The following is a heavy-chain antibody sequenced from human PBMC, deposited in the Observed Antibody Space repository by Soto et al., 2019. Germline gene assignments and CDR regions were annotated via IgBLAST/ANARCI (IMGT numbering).Heavy chain of an antibody. D-gene: IGHD3-10*01. Sequence: DVQLLESGGGVVQPGGSLRLSCAASGFVFRNLTMNWVRQAPGKGLEYVAIISFNGGVIFDADSVRCRFTISRDNAKNILYLDMTNLRPADSGVYYCAKIMIQGVLVDAMDVRGRGTTVTVS. V-gene: IGHV3-23*01. CDR2: ISFNGGVI. CDR1: GFVFRNLT. CDR3: AKIMIQGVLVDAMDV. J-gene: IGHJ6*02.